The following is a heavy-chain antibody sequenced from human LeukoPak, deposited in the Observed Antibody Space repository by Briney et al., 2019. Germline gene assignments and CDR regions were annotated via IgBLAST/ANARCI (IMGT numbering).Heavy chain of an antibody. Sequence: PGGSLRLSCAASGFTFSSYGMHWVRQAPGKGLEWVAVISYDGSNKYYADSVKGRFTISRDNSKNTLYLQMNSLRAEDTAVYYCARLNYYDSSGLREYFQHWGQGTLVTVSS. CDR1: GFTFSSYG. J-gene: IGHJ1*01. CDR2: ISYDGSNK. D-gene: IGHD3-22*01. CDR3: ARLNYYDSSGLREYFQH. V-gene: IGHV3-30*03.